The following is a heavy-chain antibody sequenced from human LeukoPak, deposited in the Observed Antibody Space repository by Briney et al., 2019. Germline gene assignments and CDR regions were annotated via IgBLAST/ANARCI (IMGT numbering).Heavy chain of an antibody. D-gene: IGHD5-24*01. V-gene: IGHV1-2*02. Sequence: ASVKVSCKASEYTFTGYYMHWVRQAPGQGLEWMGWMHPNGGGTNYAQKFQGRVTMTEDTSTDTAYMELSSLRSEDTAVYYCATVWLYYFDYWGQGTLVTVSS. CDR1: EYTFTGYY. J-gene: IGHJ4*02. CDR3: ATVWLYYFDY. CDR2: MHPNGGGT.